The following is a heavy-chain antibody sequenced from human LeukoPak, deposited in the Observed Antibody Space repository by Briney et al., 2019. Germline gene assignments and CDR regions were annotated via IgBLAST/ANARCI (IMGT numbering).Heavy chain of an antibody. J-gene: IGHJ6*03. CDR2: ISGSGGRT. CDR3: AKDWSISTVTSYYYYYMDV. V-gene: IGHV3-23*01. D-gene: IGHD4-17*01. Sequence: GGSLRLSCAVSGYTFSNYGMSWVRQAPGKGLEWVSTISGSGGRTYYADSVKGRFTISRDNSKNTLYLQMNSLRAEDTAVYYCAKDWSISTVTSYYYYYMDVWGKGTTVTVSS. CDR1: GYTFSNYG.